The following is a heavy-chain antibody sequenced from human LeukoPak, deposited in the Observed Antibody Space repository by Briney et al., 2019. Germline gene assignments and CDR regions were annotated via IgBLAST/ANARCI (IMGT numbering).Heavy chain of an antibody. CDR1: GGTFISYT. CDR2: IIPILGIA. J-gene: IGHJ5*02. Sequence: SVKVSCKASGGTFISYTISWVRQAPGQGLEWMGRIIPILGIANYAQKFQGRVTITADKSTCTAYMGLSSLRSEDTAVYYCVRSRNWFDPWGQGTLVTVSS. V-gene: IGHV1-69*02. CDR3: VRSRNWFDP.